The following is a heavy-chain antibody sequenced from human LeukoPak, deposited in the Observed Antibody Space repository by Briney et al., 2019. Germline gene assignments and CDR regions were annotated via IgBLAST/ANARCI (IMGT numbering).Heavy chain of an antibody. V-gene: IGHV3-23*01. CDR1: GFTFSSYA. Sequence: PGGSLRLSCAASGFTFSSYAMSWVRQAPGKGLEWVSAISGSGGSTYYADSVKGRFTISRDNSKNTLYLQMNSLRVEDTAIYYCAKDVGNILWCHDLWGQGTLVTVSS. D-gene: IGHD2-21*01. CDR2: ISGSGGST. J-gene: IGHJ5*02. CDR3: AKDVGNILWCHDL.